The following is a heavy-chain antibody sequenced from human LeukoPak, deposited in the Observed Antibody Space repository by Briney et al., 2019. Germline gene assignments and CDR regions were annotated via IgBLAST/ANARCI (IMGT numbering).Heavy chain of an antibody. Sequence: GGSLRLSCAASGFTFSSYEMNWVRQAPGKGLEWVSYISSSGSTIYYADSVKGRFTISRDNAKNSLYLQMNSLRAEDTAVCYCAMDRTYYDFWSGYWGAFDIWGQGTMVTISS. V-gene: IGHV3-48*03. CDR1: GFTFSSYE. CDR3: AMDRTYYDFWSGYWGAFDI. D-gene: IGHD3-3*01. J-gene: IGHJ3*02. CDR2: ISSSGSTI.